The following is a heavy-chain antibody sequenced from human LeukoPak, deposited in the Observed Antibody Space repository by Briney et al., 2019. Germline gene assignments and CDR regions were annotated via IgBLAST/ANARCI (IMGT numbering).Heavy chain of an antibody. CDR2: TSSSGSTI. CDR3: ARESSQGPDYFDY. Sequence: GGSLRLSCAASGFTFSSYEMNWVRQAPGKGLEWVSYTSSSGSTIYYADSVKGRFTISRDNAKNSLYLQMNGLRAEDTAVYYCARESSQGPDYFDYWGQGTLVTVSS. J-gene: IGHJ4*02. D-gene: IGHD3-10*01. CDR1: GFTFSSYE. V-gene: IGHV3-48*03.